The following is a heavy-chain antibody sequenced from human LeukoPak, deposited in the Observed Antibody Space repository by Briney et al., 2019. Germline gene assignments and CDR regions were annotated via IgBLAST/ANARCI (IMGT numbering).Heavy chain of an antibody. J-gene: IGHJ4*02. V-gene: IGHV4-34*01. CDR3: TRAYWIGFHFDS. D-gene: IGHD3-3*01. CDR2: INHSGST. CDR1: GGSFSGYY. Sequence: SETLSLTCAVYGGSFSGYYWSWIRQPPGKGLEWIGEINHSGSTNYNPSLKSRVTISVDTSKNQFSLKLSSVTAADTAVYYCTRAYWIGFHFDSWGQGILVSVSS.